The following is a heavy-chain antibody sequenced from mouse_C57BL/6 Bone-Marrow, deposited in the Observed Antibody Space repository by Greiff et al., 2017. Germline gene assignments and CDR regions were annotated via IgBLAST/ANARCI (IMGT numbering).Heavy chain of an antibody. J-gene: IGHJ4*01. V-gene: IGHV2-9-1*01. CDR1: GFSLTSYA. CDR2: IWTGGST. Sequence: VQGVESGPGLVAPSQRLSITCTVSGFSLTSYAISWVRQPPGTGLEWLGVIWTGGSTNSNSARKSRLSISKDNTKSQVFLIMNSLRTDDTARYYCASAYSNYNAMDYWGQGTSATVSS. CDR3: ASAYSNYNAMDY. D-gene: IGHD2-5*01.